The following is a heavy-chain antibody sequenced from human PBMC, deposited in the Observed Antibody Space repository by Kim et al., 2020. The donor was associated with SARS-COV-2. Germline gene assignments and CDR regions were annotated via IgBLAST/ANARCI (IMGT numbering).Heavy chain of an antibody. J-gene: IGHJ5*02. Sequence: RPPFQGQVTISADKSISTAYLQWSSLKASDTAMYYCATSPSSGWNWFDPWGQGTLVTVSS. V-gene: IGHV5-51*01. D-gene: IGHD6-19*01. CDR3: ATSPSSGWNWFDP.